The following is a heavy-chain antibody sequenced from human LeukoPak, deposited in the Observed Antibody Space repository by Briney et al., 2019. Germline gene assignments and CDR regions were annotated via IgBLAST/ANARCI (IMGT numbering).Heavy chain of an antibody. D-gene: IGHD3-22*01. J-gene: IGHJ4*02. V-gene: IGHV3-9*01. CDR2: ISWNSGSI. Sequence: GGSLRVSCAASGFTFDDYAMHWVRQAPGKGLEWVSGISWNSGSIGYADSVKGRFTISRDNAKNSLYLQMNSLRAEDTALYYCAKGLPYYYDSSGYSDFDYWGQGTLVTVSS. CDR1: GFTFDDYA. CDR3: AKGLPYYYDSSGYSDFDY.